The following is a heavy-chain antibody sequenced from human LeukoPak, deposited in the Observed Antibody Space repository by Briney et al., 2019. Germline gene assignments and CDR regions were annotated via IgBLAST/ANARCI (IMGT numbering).Heavy chain of an antibody. D-gene: IGHD3-22*01. CDR3: ATVALLRGSSGYYYYFDY. J-gene: IGHJ4*02. CDR1: GGTFSSYA. CDR2: IIPIFGTA. V-gene: IGHV1-69*05. Sequence: SVKVSCKASGGTFSSYAISWVRQAPGQGLEWMGGIIPIFGTASYAQKFQGRVTITTDESTSTAYMELSSLRSEDTAVYYCATVALLRGSSGYYYYFDYWGQGTLVTVSS.